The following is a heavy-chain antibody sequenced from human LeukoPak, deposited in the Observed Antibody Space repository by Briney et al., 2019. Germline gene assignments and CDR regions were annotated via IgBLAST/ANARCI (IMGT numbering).Heavy chain of an antibody. CDR1: VGSLSSSSYY. CDR2: IYYSGST. V-gene: IGHV4-39*01. CDR3: ARRWQWLVGYFDY. D-gene: IGHD6-19*01. Sequence: SETLSLTRTVSVGSLSSSSYYWGWIRQPPGKGLEWIGNIYYSGSTYYNPSLKSRVTISVDTSKSRCSLKLSSVTAADTAVYFCARRWQWLVGYFDYWGQGTLVTVSS. J-gene: IGHJ4*02.